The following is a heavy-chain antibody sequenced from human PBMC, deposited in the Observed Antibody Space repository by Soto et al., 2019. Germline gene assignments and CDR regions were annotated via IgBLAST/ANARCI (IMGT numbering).Heavy chain of an antibody. Sequence: QVQLEQSGAEVKKPGSSVKLSCKASGGTFRNSAISWVRQAPGQGLEWMGGIMPIFRTPDYAQKFQGRVTITADXSPXXAXVELSGLRSDDTAMYYCARDNDRPQLGGNYYYILDVWGHGTTVTVSS. CDR1: GGTFRNSA. V-gene: IGHV1-69*12. D-gene: IGHD1-1*01. CDR3: ARDNDRPQLGGNYYYILDV. CDR2: IMPIFRTP. J-gene: IGHJ6*02.